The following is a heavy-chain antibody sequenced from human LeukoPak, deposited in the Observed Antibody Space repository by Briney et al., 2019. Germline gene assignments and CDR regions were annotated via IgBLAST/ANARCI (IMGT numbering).Heavy chain of an antibody. J-gene: IGHJ4*02. D-gene: IGHD3-9*01. Sequence: GGSLRLSCTASVFALSKYDLTWVRQAPGKGLEWVSNFGGSNTFYADSVKGRFTISRDNSKNTLYLQMNSLRAEDTAVYYCAKAGNYDILTGYLVDYWGQGTLVTVSS. CDR2: FGGSNT. CDR1: VFALSKYD. CDR3: AKAGNYDILTGYLVDY. V-gene: IGHV3-23*01.